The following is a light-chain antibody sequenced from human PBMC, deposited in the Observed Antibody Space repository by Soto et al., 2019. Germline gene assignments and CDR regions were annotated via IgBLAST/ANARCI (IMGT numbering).Light chain of an antibody. J-gene: IGKJ2*03. CDR3: QQRGSRPRS. V-gene: IGKV1-5*01. Sequence: IPMSQSPSTVCASXGDRVTINCRTRMRISSFLARYQQKPGXAPKLLXYDDSSLDSWVQSRFSGSGSWTEFTITISSLEPADFAVYYCQQRGSRPRSFGQGPRWIS. CDR2: DDS. CDR1: MRISSF.